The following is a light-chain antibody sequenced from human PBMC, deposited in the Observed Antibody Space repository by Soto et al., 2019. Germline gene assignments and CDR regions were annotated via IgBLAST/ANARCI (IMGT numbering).Light chain of an antibody. V-gene: IGKV3-15*01. CDR2: GAS. J-gene: IGKJ3*01. Sequence: EIVMTQSPATLSVSPGERATLSCRASQSVSSDLAWYQQKPGQAPRLLIYGASTRATGLPARFSGSGSGTEFTLPISGLQSEDFAVYYCQQYNNWPFTFGPGTKVDIK. CDR1: QSVSSD. CDR3: QQYNNWPFT.